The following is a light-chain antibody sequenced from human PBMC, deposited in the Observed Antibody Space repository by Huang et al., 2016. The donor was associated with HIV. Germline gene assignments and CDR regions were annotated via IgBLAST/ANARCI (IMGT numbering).Light chain of an antibody. V-gene: IGKV3-20*01. J-gene: IGKJ1*01. Sequence: EIVMTQSPGTLFLSPGERATLSCRASQSVSSSYLAWYQQKPGQAPRLRLYGASSRATGIPDRFSGSGSGTDFTLTISRLEPEDFAVYYCQQYGSSLWTFGQGTKVEIK. CDR2: GAS. CDR1: QSVSSSY. CDR3: QQYGSSLWT.